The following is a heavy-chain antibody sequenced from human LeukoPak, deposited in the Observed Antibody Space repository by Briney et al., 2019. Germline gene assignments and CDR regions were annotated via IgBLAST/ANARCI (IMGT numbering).Heavy chain of an antibody. D-gene: IGHD3-10*01. CDR1: GFTFSNYW. J-gene: IGHJ6*02. CDR3: TRDNSYNYHYKGMEV. V-gene: IGHV3-7*01. Sequence: GGSLRLSCAASGFTFSNYWMSWVRQAPGKGLEWVAYIKEDGSVKIYVDSVKGRFTISRDNAKNSLILQMDSLRDEDTAVYYCTRDNSYNYHYKGMEVWGQGTTVTVS. CDR2: IKEDGSVK.